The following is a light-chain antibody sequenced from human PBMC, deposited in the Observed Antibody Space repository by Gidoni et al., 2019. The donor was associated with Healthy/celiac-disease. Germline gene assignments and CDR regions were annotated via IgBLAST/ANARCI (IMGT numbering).Light chain of an antibody. V-gene: IGKV1-39*01. J-gene: IGKJ3*01. Sequence: DIQMTQSPSSLSASVGDRVTITCRASQSISSYLNWYQQKPGKAPKLLIYDASSLQSGVPSRFSGSGAGTDFTLTISRLQPEDFATYYCQQSYSTPCTFGPGTKVDIK. CDR3: QQSYSTPCT. CDR2: DAS. CDR1: QSISSY.